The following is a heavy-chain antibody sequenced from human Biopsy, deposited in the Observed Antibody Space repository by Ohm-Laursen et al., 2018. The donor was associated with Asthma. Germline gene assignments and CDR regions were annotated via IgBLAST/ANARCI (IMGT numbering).Heavy chain of an antibody. CDR2: ISWNSATI. V-gene: IGHV3-9*01. D-gene: IGHD3-22*01. J-gene: IGHJ4*02. CDR3: AKVRSDWVITESFDY. Sequence: SLRLSCTASGFKFDEYTMHWVRQAPGKGLEWVSGISWNSATIGYADSVEGRFTISRDSAKNSVFLHMDSLRPEDTAFYYCAKVRSDWVITESFDYWGQGVLVTVFS. CDR1: GFKFDEYT.